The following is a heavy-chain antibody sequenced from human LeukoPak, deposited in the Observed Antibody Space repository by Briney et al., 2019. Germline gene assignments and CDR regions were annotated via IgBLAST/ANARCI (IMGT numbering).Heavy chain of an antibody. J-gene: IGHJ4*02. Sequence: SETLSLTCTVSGGSISSSSHYWGWIRQPPGKGLEWIGSIYYSGSTYYNPSLKSRVTISVDTSKNQFSLKLSSVTAADTAVYYCAGRSYATFDYWGQGTLVTVSS. D-gene: IGHD5-18*01. CDR1: GGSISSSSHY. CDR2: IYYSGST. CDR3: AGRSYATFDY. V-gene: IGHV4-39*01.